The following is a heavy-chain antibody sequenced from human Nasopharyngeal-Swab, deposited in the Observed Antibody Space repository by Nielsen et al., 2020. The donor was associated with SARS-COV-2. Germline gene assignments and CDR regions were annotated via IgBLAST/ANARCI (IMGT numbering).Heavy chain of an antibody. CDR3: AKESSPYDFWSGYSGGGAFDI. D-gene: IGHD3-3*01. Sequence: SLKISCAASGFTFDDYAMHWVRQAPGKGLEWVSGISRNSGSIGYADSVKGRFTISRDNAKNSLYLQMNSLRAEDTALYYCAKESSPYDFWSGYSGGGAFDIWGQGTMVTVSS. CDR1: GFTFDDYA. CDR2: ISRNSGSI. V-gene: IGHV3-9*01. J-gene: IGHJ3*02.